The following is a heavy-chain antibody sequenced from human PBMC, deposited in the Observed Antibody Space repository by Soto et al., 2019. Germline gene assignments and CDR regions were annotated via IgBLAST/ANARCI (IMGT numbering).Heavy chain of an antibody. CDR2: IQNSGSPI. V-gene: IGHV3-48*03. J-gene: IGHJ4*02. CDR1: GLTFSSEE. Sequence: EVLLVESGGGLVQPGGSLRLSCEVSGLTFSSEEMNWVRQAPGKGLEWVAYIQNSGSPIYYADSVKGRFTISRDNAKNSLYLQMSSLTVEDTAVYYCARGYQHGWHFGHWGQGARVTVSS. CDR3: ARGYQHGWHFGH. D-gene: IGHD6-19*01.